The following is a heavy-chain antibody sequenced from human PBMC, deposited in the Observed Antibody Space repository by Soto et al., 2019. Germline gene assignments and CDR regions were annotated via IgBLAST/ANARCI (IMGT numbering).Heavy chain of an antibody. Sequence: GGSLRLSCAASGFTFSSYSMNWVRQAPGKGLEWVSSISSSSSYIYYADSVKGRFTISRDNAKNSLYLQMNSLRAEDTAVYYCARARSGHYYYYGMAVWGQGTTVTVSS. CDR2: ISSSSSYI. CDR3: ARARSGHYYYYGMAV. D-gene: IGHD3-10*01. V-gene: IGHV3-21*01. CDR1: GFTFSSYS. J-gene: IGHJ6*02.